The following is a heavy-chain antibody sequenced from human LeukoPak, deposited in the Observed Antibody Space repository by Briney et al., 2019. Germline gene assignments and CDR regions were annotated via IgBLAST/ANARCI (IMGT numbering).Heavy chain of an antibody. CDR1: GFTFSDYY. CDR2: IKSSGSTI. CDR3: AKGIVGASGLFDY. D-gene: IGHD1-26*01. Sequence: GGSLRLSCAASGFTFSDYYMNWVRQAPGKGLEWISFIKSSGSTIYYADSVKGRFTISRDNAKNSLYLQMNSLRAEDTAVYYCAKGIVGASGLFDYWGQETLVTVSS. V-gene: IGHV3-11*01. J-gene: IGHJ4*02.